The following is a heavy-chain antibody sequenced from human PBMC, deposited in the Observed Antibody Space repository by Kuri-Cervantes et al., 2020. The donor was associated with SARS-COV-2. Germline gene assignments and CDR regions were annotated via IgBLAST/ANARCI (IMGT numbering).Heavy chain of an antibody. V-gene: IGHV4-61*09. Sequence: SETLSLTCTVSGGSISSGSYYWSWIRQPAGKGLEWIGYIYTSGSTNYNPSLKSRVTISVDTSKNQFSLKLSSVTAADTAVYYCARSPHGDYFDYWGQGTLVTVSS. CDR1: GGSISSGSYY. CDR3: ARSPHGDYFDY. CDR2: IYTSGST. D-gene: IGHD3-16*01. J-gene: IGHJ4*02.